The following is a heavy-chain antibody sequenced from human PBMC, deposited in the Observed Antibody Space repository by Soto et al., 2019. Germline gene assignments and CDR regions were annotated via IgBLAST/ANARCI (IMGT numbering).Heavy chain of an antibody. J-gene: IGHJ4*02. CDR3: AGGGAGSGPFTWELPDH. V-gene: IGHV1-45*02. CDR2: ITPFSGDV. D-gene: IGHD1-26*01. Sequence: QMQLVQSGAEVKKTGSSVTVSCKALGNTFTYRYLHWLRQAPGQALEWMGWITPFSGDVHYAQKFKERVTITRDRSINTAYMQMSSLRSEDTAMYFCAGGGAGSGPFTWELPDHWGQGTLVTVSS. CDR1: GNTFTYRY.